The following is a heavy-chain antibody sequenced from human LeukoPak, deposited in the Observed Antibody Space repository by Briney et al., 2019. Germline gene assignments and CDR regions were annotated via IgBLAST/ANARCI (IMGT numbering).Heavy chain of an antibody. CDR2: INPSGGST. V-gene: IGHV1-46*01. J-gene: IGHJ6*02. Sequence: ASVKVSCKASGYTFTSYYMHWVRQAPGQGLEWMGIINPSGGSTNYAQKFQERVTITRDMSTSTAYMEVSSLRSEDTAVYYCAATVTVTTGSTYYGMDVWGQGTTVTVSS. CDR3: AATVTVTTGSTYYGMDV. CDR1: GYTFTSYY. D-gene: IGHD4-17*01.